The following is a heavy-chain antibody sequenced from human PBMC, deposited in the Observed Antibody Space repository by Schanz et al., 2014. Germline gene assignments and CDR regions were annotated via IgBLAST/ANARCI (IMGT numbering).Heavy chain of an antibody. D-gene: IGHD3-3*01. CDR3: ARGFDFWDR. J-gene: IGHJ4*02. Sequence: QVQLLQSGPEVKKPGASVKASCKASGYTFSSSGITGVRQAPGQGPEFLGWISTFRNEDTNSAQRFQGRLTMTTDTSTSTAYMELRSLRSDDTAVYYCARGFDFWDRWGQGTLGIVSS. CDR1: GYTFSSSG. CDR2: ISTFRNEDT. V-gene: IGHV1-18*04.